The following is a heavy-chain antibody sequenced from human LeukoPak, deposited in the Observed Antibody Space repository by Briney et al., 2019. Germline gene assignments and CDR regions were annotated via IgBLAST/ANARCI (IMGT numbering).Heavy chain of an antibody. Sequence: SETLSLTCTVSGGSISSYYWSWIRQPPGKGLEWIGYIYYSGSTNYNPSLKSRVTISVDTSKNQFSLKLSSVTAADTAVYYCARVSTRGQQLVDYWGQGTLVTVSS. CDR3: ARVSTRGQQLVDY. V-gene: IGHV4-59*01. CDR2: IYYSGST. CDR1: GGSISSYY. J-gene: IGHJ4*02. D-gene: IGHD6-13*01.